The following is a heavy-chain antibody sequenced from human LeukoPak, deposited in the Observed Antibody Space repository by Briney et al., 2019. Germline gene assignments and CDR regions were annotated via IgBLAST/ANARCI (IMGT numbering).Heavy chain of an antibody. D-gene: IGHD3-16*02. V-gene: IGHV6-1*01. Sequence: SQTLSLTCAISGDSVSSNSVSWNWIRQSPSRGLEWLGRTYYRSKWYNDYALSVKSRMTINPDTSKNHFSLQLNSVTPEDTAVYYCARKSPLVGFEIWGQGTMVTVSS. J-gene: IGHJ3*02. CDR2: TYYRSKWYN. CDR1: GDSVSSNSVS. CDR3: ARKSPLVGFEI.